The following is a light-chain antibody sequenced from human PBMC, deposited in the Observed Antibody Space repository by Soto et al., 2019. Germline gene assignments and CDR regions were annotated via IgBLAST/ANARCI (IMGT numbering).Light chain of an antibody. J-gene: IGKJ1*01. V-gene: IGKV1-5*01. Sequence: DIQMTQSPSTLSASVGDRVTITCRASQSISSWLAWYQQKPGKAPNLLIYDASSLESVVPSRFSGSGSGTEFTLTISSLQPDDFATYYCQQYNSYWTFGQGTKVDIK. CDR3: QQYNSYWT. CDR1: QSISSW. CDR2: DAS.